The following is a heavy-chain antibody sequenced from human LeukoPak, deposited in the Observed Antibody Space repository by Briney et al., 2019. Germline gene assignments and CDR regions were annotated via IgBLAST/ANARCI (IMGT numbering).Heavy chain of an antibody. CDR1: GFTFDDYG. V-gene: IGHV3-20*04. D-gene: IGHD2-8*01. Sequence: RPGGSLRLSCAASGFTFDDYGMSWVRHAPGKGLEWVSGINWNGGSTGYADSVKGRFTISRDNAKNPLYLQMNSLRAEDTALYYCARDEKGNGPKKAPNWYFDLWGRGTLVTVSS. CDR3: ARDEKGNGPKKAPNWYFDL. J-gene: IGHJ2*01. CDR2: INWNGGST.